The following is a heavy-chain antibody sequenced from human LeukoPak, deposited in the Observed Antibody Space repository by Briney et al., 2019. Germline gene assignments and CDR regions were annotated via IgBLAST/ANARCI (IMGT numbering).Heavy chain of an antibody. D-gene: IGHD6-13*01. Sequence: GGSLRLSCAASGFTFSTYTINWVRLAPGKGLEWVSSISSGSGYIYYADSVKGRFTISRDNAKNSLYLQMNSLRAEDTAVYYCLVAAAADYWGQGTMVTVSS. V-gene: IGHV3-21*01. CDR3: LVAAAADY. CDR1: GFTFSTYT. J-gene: IGHJ4*02. CDR2: ISSGSGYI.